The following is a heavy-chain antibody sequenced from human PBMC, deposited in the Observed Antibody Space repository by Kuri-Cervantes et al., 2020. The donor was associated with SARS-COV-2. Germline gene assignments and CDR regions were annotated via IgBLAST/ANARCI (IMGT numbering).Heavy chain of an antibody. D-gene: IGHD6-19*01. J-gene: IGHJ4*02. V-gene: IGHV4-30-4*08. CDR2: IYYSGST. Sequence: SLCLSCAASGFTFSSYSMNWVRQPPGKGLEWIGYIYYSGSTYYNPSLKSRVTISVDTSKNQFSLKLSSVTAADTAVYYCARVQWLVHVVFDYWGQGTLVTVSS. CDR1: GFTFSSYS. CDR3: ARVQWLVHVVFDY.